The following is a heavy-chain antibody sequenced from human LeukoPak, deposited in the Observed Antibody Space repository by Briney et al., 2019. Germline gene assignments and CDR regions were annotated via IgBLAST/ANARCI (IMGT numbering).Heavy chain of an antibody. Sequence: GGSLRLSCAASGFTFSSYAMHWVRQAPGKGLEWVSSISSSSSYIYYADSVKGRFTISRDNSKNTLYLQMNSLRAEDTAVYYCARGSGYSYVDYWGQGTLVTVSS. V-gene: IGHV3-21*01. D-gene: IGHD5-18*01. CDR1: GFTFSSYA. CDR2: ISSSSSYI. J-gene: IGHJ4*02. CDR3: ARGSGYSYVDY.